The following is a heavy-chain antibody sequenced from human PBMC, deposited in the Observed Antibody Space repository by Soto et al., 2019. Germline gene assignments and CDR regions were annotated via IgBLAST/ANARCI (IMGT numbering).Heavy chain of an antibody. CDR1: GGSFSVYY. CDR3: ARGRGLLRPNASQNNRSRHSYYYGMDV. J-gene: IGHJ6*02. CDR2: INHSGST. D-gene: IGHD3-22*01. V-gene: IGHV4-34*01. Sequence: SETVSLTCAVHGGSFSVYYWSWIRQPPGKGLEWIGEINHSGSTNYNPSLKSRVTISVDTSKNQFSLKLSSVTAADTAVYYCARGRGLLRPNASQNNRSRHSYYYGMDVWGQGTTVTVSS.